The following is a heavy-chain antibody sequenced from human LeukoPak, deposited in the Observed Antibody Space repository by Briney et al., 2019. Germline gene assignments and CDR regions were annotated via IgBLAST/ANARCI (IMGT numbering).Heavy chain of an antibody. D-gene: IGHD6-19*01. J-gene: IGHJ4*02. Sequence: PSETLSLTCTVSGGSISSSSYYWGWIRQPPGKGLEWIGEINHSGSTNYNPSLKSRVTISVDTSKNQFSLKLSSVTAADTAVYYCARGKLGWLVLVTERYFDYWGQGTLVTVSS. CDR3: ARGKLGWLVLVTERYFDY. V-gene: IGHV4-39*07. CDR1: GGSISSSSYY. CDR2: INHSGST.